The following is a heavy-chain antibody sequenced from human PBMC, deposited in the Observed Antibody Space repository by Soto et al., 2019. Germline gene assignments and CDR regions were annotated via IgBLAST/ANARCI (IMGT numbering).Heavy chain of an antibody. Sequence: SETLSLTCTVSGGSISSYYWSWIRQPPGKGLEWIGYIYYSGSTNYNPSLKSRVTISVDTSKNQFSLKLSSVTAADTAVYYCARQENSSGGYYYYYGMDVWGQGTTVTVS. CDR1: GGSISSYY. D-gene: IGHD6-19*01. CDR2: IYYSGST. V-gene: IGHV4-59*08. J-gene: IGHJ6*02. CDR3: ARQENSSGGYYYYYGMDV.